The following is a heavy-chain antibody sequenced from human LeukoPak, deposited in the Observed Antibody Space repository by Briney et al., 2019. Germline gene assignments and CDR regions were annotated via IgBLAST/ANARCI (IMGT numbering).Heavy chain of an antibody. D-gene: IGHD1-26*01. V-gene: IGHV4-4*07. CDR1: GGSISGYY. J-gene: IGHJ4*02. CDR3: ARDSNYSGIDY. CDR2: IYTSGST. Sequence: SETLSLTCTVSGGSISGYYWSWIRQPAGKGLEWIGRIYTSGSTNYNPSLKSRVTMSVGTSKNQFSLKLSSVTAADTAVYYCARDSNYSGIDYWGQGTLVTVSS.